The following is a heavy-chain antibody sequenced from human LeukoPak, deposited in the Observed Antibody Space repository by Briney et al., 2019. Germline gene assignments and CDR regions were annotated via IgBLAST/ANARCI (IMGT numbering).Heavy chain of an antibody. CDR2: IIPILGIA. CDR1: GGTFSSYA. Sequence: VASVKVSGKASGGTFSSYAISWVRQAPGQGREWMGRIIPILGIANYAQKFQGRVTITADKSTSTAYMELSSLRSEDTAVYYCARVRDGHAFDIWGQGTMVTVSS. CDR3: ARVRDGHAFDI. V-gene: IGHV1-69*04. J-gene: IGHJ3*02. D-gene: IGHD5-24*01.